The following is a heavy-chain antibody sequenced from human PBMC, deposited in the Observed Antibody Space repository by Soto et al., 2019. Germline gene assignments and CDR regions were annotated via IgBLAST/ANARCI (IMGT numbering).Heavy chain of an antibody. CDR1: GGSLKTYN. V-gene: IGHV4-59*01. CDR2: IYHSGST. D-gene: IGHD2-8*01. Sequence: KTSETLSLTCNVSGGSLKTYNWSWIRKLPGKGLEWIGYIYHSGSTNYNPSLQSRATISVDTSKNQFSLRLSSVKPADTAVYYCARVIREVGVPFDLWGQGTLVTVSS. CDR3: ARVIREVGVPFDL. J-gene: IGHJ4*02.